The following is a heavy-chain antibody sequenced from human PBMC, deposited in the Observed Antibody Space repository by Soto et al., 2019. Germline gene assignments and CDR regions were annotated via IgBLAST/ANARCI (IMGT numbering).Heavy chain of an antibody. Sequence: QVQLVQSGAEVKKPGSSVKVSCKASGGTFSSYAISWVRQAPGQGLEWMGGIIPIFGTANYAQKFQGRVTITADESTSTAYMELSSLRSEDKAVYYCARGNSVQRGWSYYYYGMDVWGQGTTVTVSS. D-gene: IGHD6-19*01. CDR1: GGTFSSYA. CDR3: ARGNSVQRGWSYYYYGMDV. V-gene: IGHV1-69*12. J-gene: IGHJ6*02. CDR2: IIPIFGTA.